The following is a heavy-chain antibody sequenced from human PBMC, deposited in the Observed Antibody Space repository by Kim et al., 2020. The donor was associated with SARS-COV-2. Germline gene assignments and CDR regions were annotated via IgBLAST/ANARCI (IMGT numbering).Heavy chain of an antibody. D-gene: IGHD2-2*01. CDR3: ARGRGKPGY. CDR1: GGSFSGYY. Sequence: SETLSLTCAVYGGSFSGYYWSWIRQPPGKGLEWIGEINHSGSTNYNPSLKSRVTISVDTSKNQFSLKLSSVTAADTAVYYCARGRGKPGYWGQGTLVTVSA. V-gene: IGHV4-34*01. J-gene: IGHJ4*02. CDR2: INHSGST.